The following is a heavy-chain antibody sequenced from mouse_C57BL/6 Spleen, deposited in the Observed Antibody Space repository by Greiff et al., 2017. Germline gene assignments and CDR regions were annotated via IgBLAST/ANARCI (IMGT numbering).Heavy chain of an antibody. Sequence: EVMLVESGGGLVKPGGSLKLSCAASGFTFCDYGMHWVRQAPEKGLEWVAYISSGSSTIYYADTVKGRFTISRDNAKNTLFLQMTSLRSEDTAMYYCARGGTTFDYWGQGTTLTVSS. CDR2: ISSGSSTI. V-gene: IGHV5-17*01. D-gene: IGHD2-13*01. CDR3: ARGGTTFDY. J-gene: IGHJ2*01. CDR1: GFTFCDYG.